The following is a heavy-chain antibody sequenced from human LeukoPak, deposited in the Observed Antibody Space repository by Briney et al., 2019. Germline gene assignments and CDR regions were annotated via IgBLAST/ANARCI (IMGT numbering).Heavy chain of an antibody. Sequence: PGGSLRLSCAASGFTFSSYGMHWVRQAPGKGLEWVAVISYDGSNKYYADSVKGRFTISRDNSKNTLYLQMNSLRAEDTAVYYCAKDRDSSGAHFDYWGQGTLVTVSS. J-gene: IGHJ4*02. V-gene: IGHV3-30*18. CDR2: ISYDGSNK. D-gene: IGHD6-19*01. CDR3: AKDRDSSGAHFDY. CDR1: GFTFSSYG.